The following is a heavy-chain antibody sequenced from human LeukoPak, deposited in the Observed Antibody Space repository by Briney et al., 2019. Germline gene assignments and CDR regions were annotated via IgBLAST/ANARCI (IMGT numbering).Heavy chain of an antibody. CDR3: AREQRDYGDSYFDY. CDR2: IYTSGST. V-gene: IGHV4-4*07. CDR1: GGSISSYY. Sequence: SETLSLTCTVSGGSISSYYWSWIRQPAGKGLEWIGRIYTSGSTNYNPSLKSRVTMSVDTSKNQFSLKLSSVTAADTAVYYCAREQRDYGDSYFDYWGQGTLVTVSS. J-gene: IGHJ4*02. D-gene: IGHD4-17*01.